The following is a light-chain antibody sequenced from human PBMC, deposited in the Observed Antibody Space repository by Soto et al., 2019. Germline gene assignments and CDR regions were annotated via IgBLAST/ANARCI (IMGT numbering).Light chain of an antibody. J-gene: IGKJ1*01. CDR2: KAS. Sequence: DSQMTHSPSTPSASVGDRVTITCRASQSISRWLAWYQQSPGKAPQLLIYKASSLGSGVPSRFSGSGSGTEFTLTISSLQPDDFATYYCHQYKSSWTFGQGTKVDIK. CDR1: QSISRW. CDR3: HQYKSSWT. V-gene: IGKV1-5*03.